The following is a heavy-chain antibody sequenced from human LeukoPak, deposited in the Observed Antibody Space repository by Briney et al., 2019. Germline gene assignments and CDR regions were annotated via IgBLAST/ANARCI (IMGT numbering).Heavy chain of an antibody. CDR2: NDYSGST. J-gene: IGHJ6*03. CDR3: ARGATFRGTYYMDV. D-gene: IGHD3-10*01. Sequence: SETLSLTCIVSGGPISTHYWSWSRQPPGKGLEWIGYNDYSGSTNYNPSLKSRVTVSVDTSKNQFSLKLNSVTAADTAVYYCARGATFRGTYYMDVWGKGTTVTVSS. CDR1: GGPISTHY. V-gene: IGHV4-59*11.